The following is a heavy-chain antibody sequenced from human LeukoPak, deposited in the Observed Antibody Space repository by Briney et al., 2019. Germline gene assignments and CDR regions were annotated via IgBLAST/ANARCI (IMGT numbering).Heavy chain of an antibody. CDR1: GGSISSSSYY. V-gene: IGHV4-39*01. D-gene: IGHD6-6*01. CDR2: TYYSGST. CDR3: ASEPSSSSWAYYYYGMDV. J-gene: IGHJ6*02. Sequence: SETLSLTCTVSGGSISSSSYYWGWIRQPPGKGLEWIGSTYYSGSTYYNPSLKSRVTISVDTSKNQFSLKLSSVTAADTAVYYCASEPSSSSWAYYYYGMDVWGQGTTVTVSS.